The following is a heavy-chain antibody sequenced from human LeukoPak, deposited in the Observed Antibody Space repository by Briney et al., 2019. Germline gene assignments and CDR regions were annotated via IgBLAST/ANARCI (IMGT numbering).Heavy chain of an antibody. CDR1: GASISSYY. Sequence: PSETLSLTCTVSGASISSYYWSCIRQPPGKGLEWIGYIYYSGSTNYNPSLKSRVTISVDTSKNQFSLRLSSVTAADTAVYYCARHRYYYDSSGYYYQPWGQGTLVTVSS. CDR2: IYYSGST. J-gene: IGHJ5*02. CDR3: ARHRYYYDSSGYYYQP. V-gene: IGHV4-59*01. D-gene: IGHD3-22*01.